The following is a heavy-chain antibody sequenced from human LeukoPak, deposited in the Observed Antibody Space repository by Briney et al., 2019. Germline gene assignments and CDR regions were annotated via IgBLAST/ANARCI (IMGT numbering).Heavy chain of an antibody. V-gene: IGHV4-59*01. Sequence: SETLSLTCTVSGGCISHYYWSWIRQPPGKGLEWIGYIYQSGTTNYHPSLKSRVTISVDTSKNQFSLKLTSMTAADTAVYYCARALGYYAFYFDHWGQGTLVTVSS. CDR2: IYQSGTT. CDR3: ARALGYYAFYFDH. D-gene: IGHD1-26*01. CDR1: GGCISHYY. J-gene: IGHJ4*02.